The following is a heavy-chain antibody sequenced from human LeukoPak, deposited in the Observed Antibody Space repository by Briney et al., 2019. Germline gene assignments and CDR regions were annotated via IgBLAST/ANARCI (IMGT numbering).Heavy chain of an antibody. J-gene: IGHJ4*02. CDR3: ARGTDSSGYYSIFYFDY. V-gene: IGHV4-59*01. D-gene: IGHD3-22*01. Sequence: SETLSLTCTVSGGSISSYYWNWIRQPPGKGLEWIGYIYYSGSTNYNPSLKSRVTISVDTSKNQFSLKLSSVTAADTAVYYCARGTDSSGYYSIFYFDYWGQGTLVTVSS. CDR1: GGSISSYY. CDR2: IYYSGST.